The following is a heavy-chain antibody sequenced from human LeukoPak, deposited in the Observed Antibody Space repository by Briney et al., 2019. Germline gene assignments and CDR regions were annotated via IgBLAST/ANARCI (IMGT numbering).Heavy chain of an antibody. J-gene: IGHJ4*02. CDR2: INRGDGIT. CDR1: GDTFSIYY. D-gene: IGHD1-14*01. CDR3: ASEENCGIGFLDS. Sequence: ASVKVSCKASGDTFSIYYIHWVRQAPGQGLEWMGIINRGDGITGYEQKFQGRLTLTRDTSTSTVCMELSSLRSEDTAIYYGASEENCGIGFLDSWAQGTEVSVSS. V-gene: IGHV1-46*03.